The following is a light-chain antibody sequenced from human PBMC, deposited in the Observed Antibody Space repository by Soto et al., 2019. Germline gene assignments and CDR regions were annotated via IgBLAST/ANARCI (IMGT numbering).Light chain of an antibody. J-gene: IGKJ5*01. V-gene: IGKV3-11*01. CDR2: DAS. CDR3: QQRYNWPIT. CDR1: QSVSSY. Sequence: EIVLTQSPATLSLSPGERATLSCRASQSVSSYLAWYQQKPGQAPRLLIYDASNRAPGIPARVSGSGSGTDFTLTISSLEPEDFAVYYCQQRYNWPITFGQGTRLEIK.